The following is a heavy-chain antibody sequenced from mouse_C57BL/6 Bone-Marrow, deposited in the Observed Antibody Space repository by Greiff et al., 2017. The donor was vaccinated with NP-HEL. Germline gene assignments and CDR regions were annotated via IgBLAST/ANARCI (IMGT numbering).Heavy chain of an antibody. V-gene: IGHV1-81*01. J-gene: IGHJ3*01. D-gene: IGHD2-4*01. CDR3: ARGRLRTVAY. Sequence: VQLQQSGAELARPGASVKLSCKASGYTFTSYGISWVKQRTGQGLEWIGEIYPRSGNTYYNEKFKGKATLTADKSSSTAYMELRSLTSEDSAVYFCARGRLRTVAYWGQGTLVTVSA. CDR1: GYTFTSYG. CDR2: IYPRSGNT.